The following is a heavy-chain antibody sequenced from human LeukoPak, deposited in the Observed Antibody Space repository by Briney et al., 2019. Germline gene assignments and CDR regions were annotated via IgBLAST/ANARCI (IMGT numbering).Heavy chain of an antibody. J-gene: IGHJ6*03. V-gene: IGHV4-34*01. CDR3: ARGRPRLKQQLGLNYYYMDV. D-gene: IGHD6-13*01. Sequence: PSETLSLTCAVYGGSFSDYYWNWIRQPPGKGLEWIGEINHSGSTNYNPSLKSRVTISVDTSKNQFSLKLSSVTAADTAVYYCARGRPRLKQQLGLNYYYMDVWGKGTTVTVSS. CDR1: GGSFSDYY. CDR2: INHSGST.